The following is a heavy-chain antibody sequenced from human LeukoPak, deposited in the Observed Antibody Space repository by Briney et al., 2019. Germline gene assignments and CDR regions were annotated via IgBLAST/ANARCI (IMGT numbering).Heavy chain of an antibody. CDR3: ARSGWYYYDSSFDY. V-gene: IGHV4-30-2*02. CDR2: IYHSGST. CDR1: GGSISSGGYS. D-gene: IGHD3-22*01. J-gene: IGHJ4*02. Sequence: SQNLSLTCAVSGGSISSGGYSWSWIRQPPGKGLEWIGYIYHSGSTYYNPSLKSRVTISVDRSKNQFSLKLSSVTAADTAVYYCARSGWYYYDSSFDYWGQGTLVTVSS.